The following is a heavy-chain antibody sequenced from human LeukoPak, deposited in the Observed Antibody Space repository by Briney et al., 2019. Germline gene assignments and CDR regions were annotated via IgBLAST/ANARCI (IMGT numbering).Heavy chain of an antibody. V-gene: IGHV1-18*01. CDR3: ARDRDDSSGYDFDY. D-gene: IGHD3-22*01. CDR1: GYTFTSYG. CDR2: ISAYNGNT. Sequence: ASVKVSCKASGYTFTSYGISWVRQAPGEGLEWMGWISAYNGNTNYAQKLQGRVTMTTDTSTSTAYMELRSLRSDDTAVYYCARDRDDSSGYDFDYWGQGTLVTVSS. J-gene: IGHJ4*02.